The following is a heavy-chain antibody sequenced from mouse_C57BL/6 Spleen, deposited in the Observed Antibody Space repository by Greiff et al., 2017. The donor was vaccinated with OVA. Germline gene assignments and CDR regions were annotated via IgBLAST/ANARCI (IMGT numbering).Heavy chain of an antibody. CDR1: GYTFTTYP. CDR2: FHPYNDDT. D-gene: IGHD1-1*01. J-gene: IGHJ2*01. CDR3: ARGYYYGSSLHFDY. V-gene: IGHV1-47*01. Sequence: VQRVESGAELVKPGASVKMSCKASGYTFTTYPIEWMKQNHGKSLEWIGNFHPYNDDTKYNEKFKGKATLTVEKSSSTVYLELSRLTSDDSAVYYCARGYYYGSSLHFDYWGQGTTLTVSS.